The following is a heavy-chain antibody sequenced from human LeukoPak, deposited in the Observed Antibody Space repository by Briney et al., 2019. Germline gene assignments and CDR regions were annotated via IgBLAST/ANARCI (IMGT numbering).Heavy chain of an antibody. J-gene: IGHJ2*01. CDR2: INHSGST. CDR1: GGSFSGYY. D-gene: IGHD2-2*01. Sequence: SETLSLTCAVYGGSFSGYYWSWIRQPPREGLEWIGDINHSGSTNYNPSLKSRVTISVDTSKNQFSLKLSSVTAADTAVYYCASYAKDIVVLPAASIYWYFDLWGRGTLVTVSS. CDR3: ASYAKDIVVLPAASIYWYFDL. V-gene: IGHV4-34*01.